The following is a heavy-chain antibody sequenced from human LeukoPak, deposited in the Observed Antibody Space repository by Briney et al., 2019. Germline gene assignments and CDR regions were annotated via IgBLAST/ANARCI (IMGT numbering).Heavy chain of an antibody. J-gene: IGHJ4*02. V-gene: IGHV4-39*07. D-gene: IGHD6-13*01. CDR2: IYYSGST. CDR1: GGSISSSSYY. Sequence: SETLSLTCTVSGGSISSSSYYWGWIRQPPGKGLEWIGSIYYSGSTYYNPSLKSRVTISVDTSKNQFSLKLSSVTAADTAVYYCARAAAGTPLGYRGQGTLVTVSS. CDR3: ARAAAGTPLGY.